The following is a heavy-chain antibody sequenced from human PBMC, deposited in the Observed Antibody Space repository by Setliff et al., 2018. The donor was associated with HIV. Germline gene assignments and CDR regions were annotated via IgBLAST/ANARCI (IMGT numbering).Heavy chain of an antibody. V-gene: IGHV4-61*09. Sequence: SETLSLTCTVSGGSLSTDSYYWSWIRQPAGKGLEWIGHVYTSGSTDYNPSLKSRATISVETSKRQFSLNLTSVTAADTAMDFCAIQRGDVDWYLSVVHWGQGKLVTVSS. CDR3: AIQRGDVDWYLSVVH. D-gene: IGHD3-9*01. CDR2: VYTSGST. J-gene: IGHJ5*02. CDR1: GGSLSTDSYY.